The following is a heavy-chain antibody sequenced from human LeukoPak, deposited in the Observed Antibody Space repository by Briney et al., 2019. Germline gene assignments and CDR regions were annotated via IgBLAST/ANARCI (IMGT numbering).Heavy chain of an antibody. V-gene: IGHV3-30*03. Sequence: PGGSLRLSCAASGFTFSSHAMHWVRQAPGKGLEWVAIISYDGSDKFYADSVKGRFTISRDNAKNSLYLQMNSLRAEDTAVYYCARDLGYYVGYDVFDIWGQGTMVTVSS. J-gene: IGHJ3*02. D-gene: IGHD2/OR15-2a*01. CDR3: ARDLGYYVGYDVFDI. CDR1: GFTFSSHA. CDR2: ISYDGSDK.